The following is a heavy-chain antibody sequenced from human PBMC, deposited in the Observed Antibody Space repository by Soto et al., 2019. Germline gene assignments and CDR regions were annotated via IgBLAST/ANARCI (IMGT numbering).Heavy chain of an antibody. D-gene: IGHD4-17*01. CDR1: GFTFSNYA. J-gene: IGHJ6*02. CDR2: ISGRGGST. CDR3: AKDSTGTTSLYSYYGGLDV. Sequence: EVQLLESGGGLVQPGGSLRLSCTASGFTFSNYAMSWVRQAPDKGLEWVSAISGRGGSTYYADSVKGRFTISRDNSKNMLFLQMNSLRAEDTALYYCAKDSTGTTSLYSYYGGLDVWGQGTTVTVSS. V-gene: IGHV3-23*01.